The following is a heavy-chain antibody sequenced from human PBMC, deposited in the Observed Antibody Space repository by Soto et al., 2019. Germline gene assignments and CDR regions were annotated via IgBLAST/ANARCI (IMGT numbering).Heavy chain of an antibody. CDR3: ARDRTKANWGTYEGSDI. CDR1: GFTFSAYA. V-gene: IGHV3-30-3*01. CDR2: MSYDGSNK. Sequence: QVQLVESGGGVVQPGRSLRLSCAASGFTFSAYAMHWVRQAPGKGLQWVAVMSYDGSNKYYPDSVKGRFTISRDNSNNTLYLQMNSLRVEDTAVYYCARDRTKANWGTYEGSDIWGQGTMVTVSS. J-gene: IGHJ3*02. D-gene: IGHD7-27*01.